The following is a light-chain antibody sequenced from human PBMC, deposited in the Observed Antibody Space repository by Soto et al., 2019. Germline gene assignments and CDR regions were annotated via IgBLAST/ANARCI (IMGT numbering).Light chain of an antibody. CDR1: QTVSSY. Sequence: EIVLTQSPATLSLSPGERATLSCRASQTVSSYLLWYQQKPGQAPRLLIYDASNRATGIPARFSGSGSETVFTLSISSLEPEDFAVYFCQQRMNWPLTFGLRTRLEIK. J-gene: IGKJ5*01. CDR3: QQRMNWPLT. V-gene: IGKV3-11*01. CDR2: DAS.